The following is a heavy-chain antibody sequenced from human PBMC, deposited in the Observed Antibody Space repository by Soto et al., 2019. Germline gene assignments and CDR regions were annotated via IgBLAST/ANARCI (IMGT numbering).Heavy chain of an antibody. Sequence: QVQVQESGPGLVKPSQTLSLKCSVSGGSIGSRDYYWSWIRQHPEKGLEWIGSIYYNGKTDYNPSLRGRPPMSLATSMNEFSLKLTSVTAADTAVYYCARDKGGAALKGSGMDVWGQGTTVTVS. CDR1: GGSIGSRDYY. CDR2: IYYNGKT. CDR3: ARDKGGAALKGSGMDV. V-gene: IGHV4-31*02. D-gene: IGHD3-10*01. J-gene: IGHJ6*02.